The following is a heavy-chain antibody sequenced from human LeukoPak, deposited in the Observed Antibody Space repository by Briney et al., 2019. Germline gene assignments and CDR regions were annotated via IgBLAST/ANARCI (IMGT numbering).Heavy chain of an antibody. CDR2: IKQDGGEK. J-gene: IGHJ4*02. CDR3: ARGPAAGNLLGF. Sequence: GGSLRLSCAASGFSFSNYWMSWVRQAPGKGLEWVANIKQDGGEKYYADSVKGRFTISRENAKNSVSLQMNCVRAEDTAVYYCARGPAAGNLLGFWGQGTLVTVSS. CDR1: GFSFSNYW. D-gene: IGHD6-19*01. V-gene: IGHV3-7*01.